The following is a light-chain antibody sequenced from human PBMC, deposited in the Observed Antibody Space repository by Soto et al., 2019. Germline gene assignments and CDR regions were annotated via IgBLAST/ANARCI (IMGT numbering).Light chain of an antibody. J-gene: IGKJ1*01. CDR3: HQYAGSSQT. Sequence: ENGLTQSPGTLSLSPGERATISCRASQSVRSNYLAWYQHKRGQAPRLLIYGASIRATGIPDRLSGSGSGTYFTLTISRLEPEDFAVYFCHQYAGSSQTFGQGTNVEIK. CDR2: GAS. V-gene: IGKV3-20*01. CDR1: QSVRSNY.